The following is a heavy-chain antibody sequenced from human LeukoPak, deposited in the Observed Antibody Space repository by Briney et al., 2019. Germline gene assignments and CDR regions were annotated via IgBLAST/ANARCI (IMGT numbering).Heavy chain of an antibody. V-gene: IGHV3-30-3*01. Sequence: GRSLRLSCAASGFTFSTYAMHWVRQAPGKGLEWVAHMSYDEGTKYYADSVKGRFTISRDNSKNTLYLQVNSLRAEDTAFYYCARGGAYCRGDCPLDAFDPWGQGTMVTVSS. CDR3: ARGGAYCRGDCPLDAFDP. CDR2: MSYDEGTK. D-gene: IGHD2-21*02. CDR1: GFTFSTYA. J-gene: IGHJ3*01.